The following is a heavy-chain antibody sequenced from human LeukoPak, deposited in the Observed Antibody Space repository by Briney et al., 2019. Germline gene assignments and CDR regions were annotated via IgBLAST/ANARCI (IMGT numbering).Heavy chain of an antibody. V-gene: IGHV5-51*01. Sequence: GESLKISCKGSGYSFTSYWIGWVRQMPGKGLEWMGIICPGDSDTRYSPSFQGQVTISADKSISTAYLQWSSLKASDTAMYYCARQGTYYDFWSGSKPRYYYGMDVWGQGTTVTVSS. J-gene: IGHJ6*02. CDR2: ICPGDSDT. CDR1: GYSFTSYW. D-gene: IGHD3-3*01. CDR3: ARQGTYYDFWSGSKPRYYYGMDV.